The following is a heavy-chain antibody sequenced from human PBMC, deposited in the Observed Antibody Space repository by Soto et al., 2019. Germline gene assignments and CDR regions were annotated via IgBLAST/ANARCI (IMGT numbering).Heavy chain of an antibody. J-gene: IGHJ6*02. V-gene: IGHV4-4*02. D-gene: IGHD3-10*01. CDR1: AGSISTTNW. CDR2: IYHTGTT. CDR3: ATSSGSAYGLDV. Sequence: ETLSLTCAVSAGSISTTNWYVWVRQPPGMGLEWIGEIYHTGTTTYNPSLKSRVTMSVDTSKNQFSLRLSFVTAADTAVYYCATSSGSAYGLDVWGPGATVTVSS.